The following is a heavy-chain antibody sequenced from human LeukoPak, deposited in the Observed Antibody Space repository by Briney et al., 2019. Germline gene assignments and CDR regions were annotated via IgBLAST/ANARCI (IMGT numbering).Heavy chain of an antibody. Sequence: KPSETLSLTCTVSGGSISSSSYYWGWIRQPPGKGLEWIGSIYYSGSTYYNPSLKSRVTISVDTSNNQFSLKLSSVTAADTAVYYCARHVGAIEVTMVRGVVITGWFDPWGQGTLVTVSS. CDR3: ARHVGAIEVTMVRGVVITGWFDP. CDR1: GGSISSSSYY. D-gene: IGHD3-10*01. V-gene: IGHV4-39*01. CDR2: IYYSGST. J-gene: IGHJ5*02.